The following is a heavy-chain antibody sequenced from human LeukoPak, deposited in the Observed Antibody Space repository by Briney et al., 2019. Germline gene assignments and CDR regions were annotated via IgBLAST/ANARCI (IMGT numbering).Heavy chain of an antibody. V-gene: IGHV4-4*07. CDR1: GGSISNYY. Sequence: SETLSLTCTVSGGSISNYYWSWIRQPAGMGLEWIGRIYASGSTNYNPSLKSRVIMSVDTSNNQFSLNLSSVTAADTAAYYCARTSARGAQFDYWGQGTLVTVSS. D-gene: IGHD3-10*01. CDR3: ARTSARGAQFDY. CDR2: IYASGST. J-gene: IGHJ4*02.